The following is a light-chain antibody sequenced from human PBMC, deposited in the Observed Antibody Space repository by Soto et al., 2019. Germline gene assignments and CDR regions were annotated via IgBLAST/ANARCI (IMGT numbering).Light chain of an antibody. V-gene: IGKV3-15*01. CDR2: GAS. CDR3: QQYNILPLT. CDR1: QSVGSK. J-gene: IGKJ4*01. Sequence: EVVMTQSPATLSVSPGERATLSCRASQSVGSKLAWYQQKPGQAPGLVIYGASTRAIGIPARFSGSGSGTGFTLTISSLQSEDFAVYYCQQYNILPLTFGGGGKVDI.